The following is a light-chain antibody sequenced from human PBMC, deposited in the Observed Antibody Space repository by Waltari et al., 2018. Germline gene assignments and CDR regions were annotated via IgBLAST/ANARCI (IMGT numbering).Light chain of an antibody. CDR3: QQYDSPPQVT. V-gene: IGKV3-20*01. J-gene: IGKJ3*01. Sequence: VLTQSPGTLSLSPGERATLSCRASQRVSSRFLAWYQQTPGQAPSRLIYGASTRATGIPDRFSGSGSGTDFTLTISRLEPEDFAVYYCQQYDSPPQVTFCPGTKVEVK. CDR2: GAS. CDR1: QRVSSRF.